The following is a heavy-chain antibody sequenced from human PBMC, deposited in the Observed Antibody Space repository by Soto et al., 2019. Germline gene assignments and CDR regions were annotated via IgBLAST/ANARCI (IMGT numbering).Heavy chain of an antibody. J-gene: IGHJ4*03. Sequence: SETLSLTCTVSGDSISSGSYWGWIRQPPGEGPEWIASIYHGGTTFYNPSLKSRISISVDTSKNQFPLRLTSVTAADTATYYCARVHVMVVAGSTFDYWGPGTLVTVSS. CDR3: ARVHVMVVAGSTFDY. V-gene: IGHV4-38-2*02. D-gene: IGHD6-19*01. CDR2: IYHGGTT. CDR1: GDSISSGSY.